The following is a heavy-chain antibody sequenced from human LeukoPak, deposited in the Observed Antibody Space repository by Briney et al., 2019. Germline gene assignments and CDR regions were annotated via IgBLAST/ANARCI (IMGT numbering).Heavy chain of an antibody. CDR1: GYTFTGYY. CDR3: ARANYGDQNWFDP. Sequence: ASVTVSFKSSGYTFTGYYMHWVRQAPGQGLEWMGWINPNSGGTNYAQKFQGRVTMTRDTSISTAYMELSRLRSDDTAVYYCARANYGDQNWFDPWGQGTLVTVSS. J-gene: IGHJ5*02. D-gene: IGHD4-17*01. CDR2: INPNSGGT. V-gene: IGHV1-2*02.